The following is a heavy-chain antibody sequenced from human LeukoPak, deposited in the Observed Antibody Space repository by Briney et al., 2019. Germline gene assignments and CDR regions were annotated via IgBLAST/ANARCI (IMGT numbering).Heavy chain of an antibody. CDR3: ARGYSGYDSLGY. CDR2: IIPILGIA. Sequence: SVKVSCKASGGTFSSYAISWVRQAPGQGLEWMGRIIPILGIANYAQKFQGRVTITADKSTSTAYMELSSLRSEDTAVYYCARGYSGYDSLGYWGQGTLVTVSS. D-gene: IGHD5-12*01. V-gene: IGHV1-69*04. CDR1: GGTFSSYA. J-gene: IGHJ4*02.